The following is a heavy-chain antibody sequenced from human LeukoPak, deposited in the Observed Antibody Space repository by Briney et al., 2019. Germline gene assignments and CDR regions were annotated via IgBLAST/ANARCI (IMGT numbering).Heavy chain of an antibody. CDR2: IYYSGST. D-gene: IGHD1-26*01. V-gene: IGHV4-39*01. J-gene: IGHJ4*02. Sequence: PSETLSLTCTVSGGSISSSSYYWGWIRQPPGKGLEWIGSIYYSGSTYYNPSLKSRVTISVDTSKNQFSLKLSSVTAADTAVYYCASGHGGSSSTFDYWGQGTLVTVSS. CDR3: ASGHGGSSSTFDY. CDR1: GGSISSSSYY.